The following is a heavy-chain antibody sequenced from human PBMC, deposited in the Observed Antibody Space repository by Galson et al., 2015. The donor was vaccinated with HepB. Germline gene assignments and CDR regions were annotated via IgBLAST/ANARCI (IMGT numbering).Heavy chain of an antibody. V-gene: IGHV3-20*04. J-gene: IGHJ4*02. CDR2: INWNGGST. D-gene: IGHD3-22*01. CDR3: ARSYYYDSSGYSSY. CDR1: GFTFDDYG. Sequence: SLRLSCAASGFTFDDYGMSWVRQAPGKGLEWVSGINWNGGSTGYADSVKGRFTISRDNAKNSLYLQMNSLRAEDTALYYCARSYYYDSSGYSSYWGQGTLVTVSS.